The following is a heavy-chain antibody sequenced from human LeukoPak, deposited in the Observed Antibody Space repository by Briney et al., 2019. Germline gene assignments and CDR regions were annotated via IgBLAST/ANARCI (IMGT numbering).Heavy chain of an antibody. D-gene: IGHD2-21*02. V-gene: IGHV3-69-1*01. CDR1: GFTFDDYD. CDR3: ARGTVTAPDY. CDR2: TAGSTI. Sequence: GGSLRLSCAASGFTFDDYDMSWVRQAPGKGLEWVSYTAGSTIYYADSVKGRFTISRDNARNSLYLQMNSLRPEDTAVYYCARGTVTAPDYWGQGTLVTVSS. J-gene: IGHJ4*02.